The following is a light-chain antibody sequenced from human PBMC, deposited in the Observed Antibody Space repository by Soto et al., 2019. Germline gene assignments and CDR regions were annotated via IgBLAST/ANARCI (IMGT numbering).Light chain of an antibody. J-gene: IGKJ3*01. CDR1: QSVSSSY. Sequence: EIVLTQSPGTLSLSPGERATLSCRASQSVSSSYFAWYQQKPGQAPRLLIYGASSRATGIPDRFSGSGSGTDFTLTISSLEPEDFEVYYCQQYGSSPGFTFGPGTKVDIK. CDR2: GAS. CDR3: QQYGSSPGFT. V-gene: IGKV3-20*01.